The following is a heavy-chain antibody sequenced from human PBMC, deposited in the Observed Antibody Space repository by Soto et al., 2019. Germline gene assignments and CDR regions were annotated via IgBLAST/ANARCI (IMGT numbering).Heavy chain of an antibody. D-gene: IGHD6-13*01. CDR1: GFTFDDYA. J-gene: IGHJ4*02. V-gene: IGHV3-9*01. CDR3: AKDIGLQLVLFDH. Sequence: GGSLRLSCAASGFTFDDYAMHWVRQAPGKGLEWVSGISWNSDNIAYADSARGRFTISRDNAKNSLYLQMNSLRAEDTAMYYCAKDIGLQLVLFDHWGQGTLVTVSS. CDR2: ISWNSDNI.